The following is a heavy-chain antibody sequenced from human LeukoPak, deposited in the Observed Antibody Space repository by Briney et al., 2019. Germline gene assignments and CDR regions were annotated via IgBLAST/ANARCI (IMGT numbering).Heavy chain of an antibody. V-gene: IGHV3-7*03. Sequence: PGGSLRLSCAASGLTVTNAWMNWARQAPGKGLEWVASINHNGNVNYYVDSVEGRFTISRDNAKNSLYLQMSNLRAEDTAVYFCARGGGLDVWGQGATVTVSS. CDR3: ARGGGLDV. CDR2: INHNGNVN. D-gene: IGHD3-16*01. CDR1: GLTVTNAW. J-gene: IGHJ6*02.